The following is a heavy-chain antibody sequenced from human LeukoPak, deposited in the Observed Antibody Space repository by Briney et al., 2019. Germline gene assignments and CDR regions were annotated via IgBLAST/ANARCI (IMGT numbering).Heavy chain of an antibody. V-gene: IGHV5-51*01. Sequence: GESLKISCKGSGYGFSSYWAAWVRQMPGKGLEWMGIIYLGDSDTRYSPSFQGQVTISADKSISTAYLQWSSLKASDTAMYYCASHSSINGWYYFDYWSQGTLVTVFS. CDR1: GYGFSSYW. D-gene: IGHD6-19*01. CDR2: IYLGDSDT. J-gene: IGHJ4*02. CDR3: ASHSSINGWYYFDY.